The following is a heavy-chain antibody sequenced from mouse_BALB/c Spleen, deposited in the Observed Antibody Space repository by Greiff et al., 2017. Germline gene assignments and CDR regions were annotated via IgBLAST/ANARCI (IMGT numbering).Heavy chain of an antibody. CDR3: ARDLYYYGSSYGFAY. J-gene: IGHJ3*01. Sequence: QVQLQQSGAELARPGASVKLSCKASGYTFTSYWMQWVKQRPGQGLEWIGAIYPGDGDTRYTQKFKGKATLTADKSSSTAYMQLSSLASEDSAVYYCARDLYYYGSSYGFAYWGQGTLVTVSA. V-gene: IGHV1-87*01. D-gene: IGHD1-1*01. CDR1: GYTFTSYW. CDR2: IYPGDGDT.